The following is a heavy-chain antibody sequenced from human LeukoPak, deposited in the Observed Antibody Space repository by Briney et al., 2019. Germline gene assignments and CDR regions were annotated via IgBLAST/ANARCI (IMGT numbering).Heavy chain of an antibody. CDR1: GFTFSSVW. J-gene: IGHJ6*02. Sequence: GGSLRLSCGASGFTFSSVWMNWVRQAPGRGLEWVSAISGSGSGTYYADSVKGRFTISRDNSKNTLSLQMNSLRAEDTAVYYCATAEDVWGQGTSVTVSS. CDR3: ATAEDV. V-gene: IGHV3-23*01. CDR2: ISGSGSGT.